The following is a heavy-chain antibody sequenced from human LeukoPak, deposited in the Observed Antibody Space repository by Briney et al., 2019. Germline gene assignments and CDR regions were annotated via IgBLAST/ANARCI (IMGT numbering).Heavy chain of an antibody. CDR3: ARDEEVRGVIYDY. V-gene: IGHV4-34*01. D-gene: IGHD3-10*01. Sequence: PSETLSLTCAVYGGSFSGYYWSWIRQPPGKGLEWIGEINHSGSTNYNPSLKSRVTISVDTSKNQFSLKLSSVTAADTAVYYCARDEEVRGVIYDYWGQGTLVTVSP. CDR1: GGSFSGYY. CDR2: INHSGST. J-gene: IGHJ4*02.